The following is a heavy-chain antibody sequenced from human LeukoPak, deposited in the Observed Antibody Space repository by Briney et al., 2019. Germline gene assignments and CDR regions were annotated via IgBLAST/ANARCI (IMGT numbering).Heavy chain of an antibody. V-gene: IGHV1-2*02. CDR1: GYTFTGYY. CDR2: INPNSGGT. Sequence: GASVKVSCKACGYTFTGYYMHWVRQAPGQGLEWMGWINPNSGGTNYAQKFQGRVTMTRDTSISTAYMELSRLRSDDTAVYYCARWHYDRSGYYLVDYWGQGTLLTVSS. D-gene: IGHD3-22*01. J-gene: IGHJ4*02. CDR3: ARWHYDRSGYYLVDY.